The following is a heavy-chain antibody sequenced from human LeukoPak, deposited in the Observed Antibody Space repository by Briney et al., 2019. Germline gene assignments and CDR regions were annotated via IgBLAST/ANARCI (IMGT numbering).Heavy chain of an antibody. CDR1: GFTFSSYG. D-gene: IGHD4-17*01. CDR2: ISGSGGST. Sequence: PGGTLRLSCAASGFTFSSYGMSWVRQAPGKGLEWVSAISGSGGSTYYADSVKGRFTISRDNSKNTLYLQMNSLRAEDTAVYYCAKNGDYWVWWFDPWGQGTLVTVSS. V-gene: IGHV3-23*01. J-gene: IGHJ5*02. CDR3: AKNGDYWVWWFDP.